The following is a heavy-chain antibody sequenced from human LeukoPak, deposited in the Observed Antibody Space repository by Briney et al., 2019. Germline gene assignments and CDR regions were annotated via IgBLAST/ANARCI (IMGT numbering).Heavy chain of an antibody. V-gene: IGHV3-33*06. CDR3: AKEIDNYYDSSGIDY. D-gene: IGHD3-22*01. J-gene: IGHJ4*02. CDR1: GFTFSSYG. Sequence: GGSLRLSCAASGFTFSSYGMHWVRQAPGKGLEWVAVIWYDGSNKYSADSVKGRFTISRDNSKNTLYLQMNSLRAEDTAVYYCAKEIDNYYDSSGIDYWGQGTLVTVSS. CDR2: IWYDGSNK.